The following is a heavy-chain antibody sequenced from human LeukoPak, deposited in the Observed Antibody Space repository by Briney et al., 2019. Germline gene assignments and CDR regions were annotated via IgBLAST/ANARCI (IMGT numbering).Heavy chain of an antibody. D-gene: IGHD6-13*01. Sequence: PSETLSLTCTVSGGSISSSSYYWGWIRQPPGKGLEWIGSLYYSGSTYYNPSLKSRVTISVDTSKNQFSLKLSSVTAADTAVYYCARHEQAAVYDAFDIWGQGTMVTVSS. J-gene: IGHJ3*02. CDR3: ARHEQAAVYDAFDI. CDR2: LYYSGST. CDR1: GGSISSSSYY. V-gene: IGHV4-39*01.